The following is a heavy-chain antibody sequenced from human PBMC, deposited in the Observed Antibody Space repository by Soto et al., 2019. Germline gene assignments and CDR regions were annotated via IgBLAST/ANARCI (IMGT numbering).Heavy chain of an antibody. CDR1: GGSISSGGYY. J-gene: IGHJ6*02. CDR2: IYYSGST. D-gene: IGHD5-12*01. CDR3: ARKFDTASGYEPYYYYGMDV. V-gene: IGHV4-31*03. Sequence: SETLSLTCTVSGGSISSGGYYWSWIRQHPGKGLEWIGYIYYSGSTYYNPSLKSRVTISVDASKNQFSLKLSSVTAADTAVYYCARKFDTASGYEPYYYYGMDVWGQGTTVTVSS.